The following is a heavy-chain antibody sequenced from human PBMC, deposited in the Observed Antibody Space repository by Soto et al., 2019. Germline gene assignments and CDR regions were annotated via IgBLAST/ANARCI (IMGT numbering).Heavy chain of an antibody. J-gene: IGHJ6*02. CDR3: ARVALGYDYADV. V-gene: IGHV1-46*02. CDR2: INPSGDGT. D-gene: IGHD4-17*01. CDR1: VYTFNAFY. Sequence: GXSVKVSCKAFVYTFNAFYMHWVRQAPGQGLEWMGVINPSGDGTSYAQKFQGRVTMTRDTSTSTVYMELSSLRSEDTGVYYCARVALGYDYADVWGQGTTVTVSS.